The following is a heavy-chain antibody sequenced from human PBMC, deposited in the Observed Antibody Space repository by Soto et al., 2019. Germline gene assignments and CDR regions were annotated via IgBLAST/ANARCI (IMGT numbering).Heavy chain of an antibody. CDR1: GFMLDNYA. J-gene: IGHJ3*01. V-gene: IGHV3-23*01. Sequence: QLLESGGDLVQPGKSLRLSCAASGFMLDNYAMSWIRQAPGRGSEWVSTVGGSDGDSDGVAWYEDSGRGRFIISRDTSATILSLQRDSLSVADTARYYFVIRGRNWGACDLWGQGTKVVVSS. CDR3: VIRGRNWGACDL. CDR2: VGGSDGDSDGVA. D-gene: IGHD3-16*01.